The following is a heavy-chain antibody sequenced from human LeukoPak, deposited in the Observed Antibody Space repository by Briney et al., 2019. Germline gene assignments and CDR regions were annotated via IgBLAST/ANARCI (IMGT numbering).Heavy chain of an antibody. CDR3: ARELVKGLLWFGELLP. CDR1: GYTFTGYY. D-gene: IGHD3-10*01. J-gene: IGHJ4*02. V-gene: IGHV1-2*02. CDR2: INPNSGGT. Sequence: ASVKVSCKASGYTFTGYYMHWVRQAPGQGLEWMGWINPNSGGTNYAQKFQGRVTMTRDTSISTAYMELSRLRSDDTAVYYCARELVKGLLWFGELLPWGQGTLVTVSS.